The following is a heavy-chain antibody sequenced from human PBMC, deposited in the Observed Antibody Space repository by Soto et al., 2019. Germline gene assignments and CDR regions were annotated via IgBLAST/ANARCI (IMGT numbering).Heavy chain of an antibody. D-gene: IGHD4-17*01. CDR2: INVYNGHT. Sequence: ASVKVSCKASGYTFTSYGIRWVRQAPGQGLEWMGWINVYNGHTNYAQKLQGRVTMTTDTSTSTAYMELRSLRSDDTAVYYCAGDGTTVTLDYWGQGTLVTVSS. CDR1: GYTFTSYG. J-gene: IGHJ4*02. V-gene: IGHV1-18*01. CDR3: AGDGTTVTLDY.